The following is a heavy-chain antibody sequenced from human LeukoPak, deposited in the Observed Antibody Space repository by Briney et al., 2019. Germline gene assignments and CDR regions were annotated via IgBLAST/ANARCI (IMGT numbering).Heavy chain of an antibody. CDR3: ARKSATDYYETDY. D-gene: IGHD3-9*01. Sequence: SGTLSLTCAVSGDSINNNIWWTWVRQPPGKGLEWIGEIHHGGSTNYKPSLKSRVTISVDKFKNQFSLKLTSVTAADTAIYYCARKSATDYYETDYWGQGALVTVSS. CDR2: IHHGGST. V-gene: IGHV4-4*02. CDR1: GDSINNNIW. J-gene: IGHJ4*02.